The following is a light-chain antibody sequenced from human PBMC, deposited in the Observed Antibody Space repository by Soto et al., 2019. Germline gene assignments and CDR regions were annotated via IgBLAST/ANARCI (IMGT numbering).Light chain of an antibody. CDR2: EVS. V-gene: IGLV2-14*01. CDR1: SSDIGNYDF. J-gene: IGLJ2*01. Sequence: QSALTQPASVSGSPGQSITISCTGTSSDIGNYDFVSWYQQVPGTAPKAMIYEVSSRPSGVSNRFSGSKSGSTASLTISGLQAEDEADYFCSSYTTNNAHVFGGGTKLTVL. CDR3: SSYTTNNAHV.